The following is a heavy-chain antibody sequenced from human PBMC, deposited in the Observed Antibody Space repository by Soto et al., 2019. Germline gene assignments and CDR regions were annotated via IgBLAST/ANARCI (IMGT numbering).Heavy chain of an antibody. J-gene: IGHJ4*02. D-gene: IGHD4-17*01. CDR3: ATRMTTAPY. V-gene: IGHV3-66*01. Sequence: PGGSLRLSCAASGFTFNTAWMNWVRQAPGKGLQWVSLIYSDGGTDYAESVKGRFTISRDNSKNTLYLQMNSLKAEDTAIYYCATRMTTAPYWGQGTLVTVSS. CDR1: GFTFNTAW. CDR2: IYSDGGT.